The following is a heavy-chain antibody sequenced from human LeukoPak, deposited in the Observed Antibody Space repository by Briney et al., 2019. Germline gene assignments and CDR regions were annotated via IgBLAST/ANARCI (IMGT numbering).Heavy chain of an antibody. D-gene: IGHD6-19*01. CDR3: ARPTAPRYSSGWYRSGWFDP. CDR1: GYSFTSYW. CDR2: IYPGDS. V-gene: IGHV5-51*01. Sequence: GESLKISCKGSGYSFTSYWIGWVRQMPGKGLEWMGIIYPGDSSPSFQGQVTISADKSISTAYLQWSSLKASDTAMYYCARPTAPRYSSGWYRSGWFDPWGQGTLVTVSS. J-gene: IGHJ5*02.